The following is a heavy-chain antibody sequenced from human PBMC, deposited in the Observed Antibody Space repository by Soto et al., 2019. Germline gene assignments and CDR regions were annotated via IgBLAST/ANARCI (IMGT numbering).Heavy chain of an antibody. V-gene: IGHV1-2*02. CDR1: GYSLTDYY. J-gene: IGHJ1*01. Sequence: ASVKVSCKAAGYSLTDYYVQWVRQAPGQGLEWVGWMNPSSGVTKYAEKFQGRVTMTRDTSVNTAYLDLTRLTADDTALYYCAKEGDSARWPTWGQGTPVTVSS. D-gene: IGHD5-18*01. CDR3: AKEGDSARWPT. CDR2: MNPSSGVT.